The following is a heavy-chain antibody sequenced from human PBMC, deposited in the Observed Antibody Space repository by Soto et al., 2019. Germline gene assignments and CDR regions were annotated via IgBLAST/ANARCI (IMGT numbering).Heavy chain of an antibody. V-gene: IGHV1-2*02. CDR3: ATQTGTVPNFADH. D-gene: IGHD1-1*01. CDR2: INPNTGGT. CDR1: GYTFTDFY. Sequence: ASVKVSCKTSGYTFTDFYINWVRQAPGQRLEWVGWINPNTGGTKPSQRFQGRVTLTRDTSITTAYMELTRLTSEDTAVYFCATQTGTVPNFADHWGQGTLVTVSS. J-gene: IGHJ4*02.